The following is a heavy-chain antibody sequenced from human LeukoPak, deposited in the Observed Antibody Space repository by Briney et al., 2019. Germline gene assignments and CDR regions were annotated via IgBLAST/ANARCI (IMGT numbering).Heavy chain of an antibody. V-gene: IGHV4-59*01. J-gene: IGHJ2*01. D-gene: IGHD3-22*01. Sequence: SETLSLTCTVSGGSISSYYWSWIRQPPGKGLEWIGYIYYSGSTNYNPSLKSRVTISVDTSKNQFSLKLSSVTAADTAVYYCARSDALEYYYDSSGYYSYWYFDLWGRGTLVTVSS. CDR1: GGSISSYY. CDR3: ARSDALEYYYDSSGYYSYWYFDL. CDR2: IYYSGST.